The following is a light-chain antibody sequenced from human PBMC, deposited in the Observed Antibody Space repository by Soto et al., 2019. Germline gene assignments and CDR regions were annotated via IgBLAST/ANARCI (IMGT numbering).Light chain of an antibody. CDR2: DAS. CDR3: HQRSNWPHT. Sequence: EIVLTQSPATLSLSPGERATLSCRASQSVSSYLAWYQQKPGQAPRLLIYDASNRATGIPARFSGSGSGTDFTLTISSLEAEDFAVYYCHQRSNWPHTFGQGTQLEIK. V-gene: IGKV3-11*01. CDR1: QSVSSY. J-gene: IGKJ2*01.